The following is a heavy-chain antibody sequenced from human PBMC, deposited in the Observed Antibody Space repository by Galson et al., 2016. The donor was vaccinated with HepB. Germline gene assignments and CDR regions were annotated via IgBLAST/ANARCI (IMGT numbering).Heavy chain of an antibody. V-gene: IGHV1-18*01. CDR3: ARGSTATTPLAY. Sequence: SVKVSCKASGYSSSNYGITWVRQAPGQGLEWMGWISTYNGNTDYDQKLHGGLTLTTDASTTTAYLELRSLRFDDTAVYYCARGSTATTPLAYWGQGTLVTVSS. D-gene: IGHD4-11*01. CDR2: ISTYNGNT. J-gene: IGHJ4*02. CDR1: GYSSSNYG.